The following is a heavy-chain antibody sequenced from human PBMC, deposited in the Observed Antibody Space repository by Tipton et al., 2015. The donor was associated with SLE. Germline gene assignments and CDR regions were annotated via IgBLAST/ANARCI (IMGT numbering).Heavy chain of an antibody. J-gene: IGHJ4*02. CDR2: IYTSGST. D-gene: IGHD3-10*01. V-gene: IGHV4-61*09. Sequence: TLSLTCTVSGGSISSGSYYWIWIRQPAGKGLEWIGHIYTSGSTNYNPTLNSRVNISVDTSKNQFSLKLGSVTAADTAVYYCARDYYYGSGSYAPLDYWGQGTLVTVSS. CDR3: ARDYYYGSGSYAPLDY. CDR1: GGSISSGSYY.